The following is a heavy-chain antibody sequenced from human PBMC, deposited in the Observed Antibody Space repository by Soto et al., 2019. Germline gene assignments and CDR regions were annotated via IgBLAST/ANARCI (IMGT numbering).Heavy chain of an antibody. J-gene: IGHJ6*03. V-gene: IGHV4-59*08. CDR2: IYDSGST. CDR1: GGSIRGYS. Sequence: PSETLSLTCTVSGGSIRGYSWSWIRQTPGKALEWIGYIYDSGSTNYNPSLKSRVTISVDTSKNQVSLKLTSVTAADTAVYYCASSSVVVPAAIKFYSYYYVDVWGKGTTVTVSS. CDR3: ASSSVVVPAAIKFYSYYYVDV. D-gene: IGHD2-2*02.